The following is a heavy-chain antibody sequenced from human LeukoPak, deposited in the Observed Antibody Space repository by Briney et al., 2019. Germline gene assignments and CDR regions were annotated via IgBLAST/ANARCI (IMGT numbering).Heavy chain of an antibody. J-gene: IGHJ4*02. CDR2: IKQDGSEK. D-gene: IGHD1-20*01. CDR3: ARDSNWNGADY. Sequence: PGGSLRLSCVASRFTFSSYWMSWVRQAPGKGLEWVANIKQDGSEKHYVDSVKGRFTISRDNAKNSLYLQMNSLRAEDTAVYYCARDSNWNGADYWGQGTLVTVSS. V-gene: IGHV3-7*01. CDR1: RFTFSSYW.